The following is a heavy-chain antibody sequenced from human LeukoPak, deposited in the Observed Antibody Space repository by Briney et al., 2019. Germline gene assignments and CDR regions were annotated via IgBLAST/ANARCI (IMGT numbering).Heavy chain of an antibody. J-gene: IGHJ4*02. CDR3: AKTTAGYSSGRYPGWPVDY. D-gene: IGHD6-19*01. CDR1: GFTFSSYA. CDR2: ISGSGGST. Sequence: GGSLRLSCATSGFTFSSYAMNWVRQAPGRGLEWVSTISGSGGSTYYADSVKGRFTISRDNSENTVYLQMNSLRADDTAVYYCAKTTAGYSSGRYPGWPVDYWGQGTLVTVSS. V-gene: IGHV3-23*01.